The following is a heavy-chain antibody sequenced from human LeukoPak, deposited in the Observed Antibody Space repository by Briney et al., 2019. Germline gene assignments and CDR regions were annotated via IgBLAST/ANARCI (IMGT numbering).Heavy chain of an antibody. CDR3: AAEPDWLLLWHGMGV. V-gene: IGHV1-58*02. J-gene: IGHJ6*02. D-gene: IGHD3-9*01. CDR1: GFTFTSSA. CDR2: IVVGSGNT. Sequence: SVKVSCKASGFTFTSSAMQWVRQARGQRLEWIGWIVVGSGNTNYAQKFQERVTITRDMSTSTAYMELSSLRSEDTAVYYCAAEPDWLLLWHGMGVWGQGTTVTVSS.